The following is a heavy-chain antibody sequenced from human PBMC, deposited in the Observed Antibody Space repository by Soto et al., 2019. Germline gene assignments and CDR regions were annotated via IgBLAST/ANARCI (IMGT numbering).Heavy chain of an antibody. CDR3: ARDGYYDSFDY. Sequence: SETLSLTCAVYGGSFSGYYWNWLRQPPGEGLEWIGKIDQSGSTNYNPSLKSRVTISVDTSKNQFSLKLSSVTAADTAVYYCARDGYYDSFDYWGQGTLVTVSS. CDR1: GGSFSGYY. CDR2: IDQSGST. V-gene: IGHV4-34*01. J-gene: IGHJ4*02. D-gene: IGHD3-22*01.